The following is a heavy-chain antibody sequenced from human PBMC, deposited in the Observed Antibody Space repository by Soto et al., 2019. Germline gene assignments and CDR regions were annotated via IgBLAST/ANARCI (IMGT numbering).Heavy chain of an antibody. CDR3: ARGVLRYFDWLESQNAFDI. J-gene: IGHJ3*02. Sequence: ASVKVSCKASGYTFTSYAMHWVRQAPGQRLERMEWINAGNGNTKYSQKFQGRVTITRDTSASTAYMELSSLRSEDTAVYYCARGVLRYFDWLESQNAFDIWGQGTMVTVSS. CDR1: GYTFTSYA. V-gene: IGHV1-3*01. CDR2: INAGNGNT. D-gene: IGHD3-9*01.